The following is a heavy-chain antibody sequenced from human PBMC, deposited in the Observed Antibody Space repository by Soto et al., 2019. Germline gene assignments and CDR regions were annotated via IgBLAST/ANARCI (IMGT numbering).Heavy chain of an antibody. D-gene: IGHD7-27*01. CDR1: GYTFTSYA. Sequence: ASVNVSCKASGYTFTSYAMHWVRQAPGQRLEWMGWINAGNGNTKYSQKFQGRVTITRDTSASTAYMELSSLRSEDTAVYYCASANWASYGMDVWGQGTTVTGSS. V-gene: IGHV1-3*01. CDR3: ASANWASYGMDV. J-gene: IGHJ6*02. CDR2: INAGNGNT.